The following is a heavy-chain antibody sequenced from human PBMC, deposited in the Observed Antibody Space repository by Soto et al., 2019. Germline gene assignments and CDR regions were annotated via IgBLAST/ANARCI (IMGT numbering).Heavy chain of an antibody. Sequence: GESLKISCKGSGYSFTSYWISWVRQMPGKGLEWMGRIDPSDSYTNYSPSFQGHVTISADKSISTAYLQWSSLKASDTAMYYCAKTPGDNSGWSDYWGQGTLVTVSS. CDR3: AKTPGDNSGWSDY. CDR1: GYSFTSYW. CDR2: IDPSDSYT. D-gene: IGHD6-19*01. J-gene: IGHJ4*02. V-gene: IGHV5-10-1*01.